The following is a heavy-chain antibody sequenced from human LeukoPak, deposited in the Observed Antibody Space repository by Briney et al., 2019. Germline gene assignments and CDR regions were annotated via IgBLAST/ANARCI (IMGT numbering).Heavy chain of an antibody. Sequence: SQTLSLTCTVSGGSISSGGYYWSWIRQHPGKGLEWIGYIYYSGSTYYNPSLKSRVTISVDTSKNQFSLKLSSVTAADTAVYYCARSWGTSQRALDIWGQGTMATVSS. CDR2: IYYSGST. CDR1: GGSISSGGYY. V-gene: IGHV4-31*03. CDR3: ARSWGTSQRALDI. J-gene: IGHJ3*02. D-gene: IGHD3-16*01.